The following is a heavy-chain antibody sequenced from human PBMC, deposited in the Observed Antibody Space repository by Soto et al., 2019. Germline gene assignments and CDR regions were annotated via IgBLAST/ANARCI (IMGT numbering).Heavy chain of an antibody. J-gene: IGHJ5*02. CDR2: IYYSGST. Sequence: SETLSLTCTVSGGSISSYYWSWIRQPPGKGLEWIGYIYYSGSTNYNPSLKSRVTISVDTSKNQFSLKLSSVTAADTAVYYCARLVGYCSSTSCPNWFDPWGQGTLVTVSS. CDR3: ARLVGYCSSTSCPNWFDP. CDR1: GGSISSYY. D-gene: IGHD2-2*03. V-gene: IGHV4-59*08.